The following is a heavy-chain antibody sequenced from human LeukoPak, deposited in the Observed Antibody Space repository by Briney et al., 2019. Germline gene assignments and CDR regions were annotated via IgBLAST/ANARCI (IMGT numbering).Heavy chain of an antibody. J-gene: IGHJ5*02. D-gene: IGHD3-9*01. V-gene: IGHV1-69*05. CDR3: ARGDDILTGYSDNWFDP. Sequence: ASVKVSCKASGGTFSSYAISWVRQAPGQGLEWMGGIIPIFGTANYAQKFQGRVTVTRDTSTSTVYMELSSLRSEDTAVYYCARGDDILTGYSDNWFDPWGQGTLVTVSS. CDR2: IIPIFGTA. CDR1: GGTFSSYA.